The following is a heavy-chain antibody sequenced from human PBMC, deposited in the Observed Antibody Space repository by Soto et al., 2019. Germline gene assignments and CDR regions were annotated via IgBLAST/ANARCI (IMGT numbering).Heavy chain of an antibody. D-gene: IGHD1-26*01. J-gene: IGHJ6*02. V-gene: IGHV4-34*01. Sequence: QVQLQQWGAGLLKPSETLSLTCAVYGGSFSGCYWSWIRQPPGKGLEWIGEINHSGSTNYNPSLKSRVTISVDTSKNQFSLKLSSVTAADTAVYYCASVVLGATTDYYYGMDVWGQGTTVTVSS. CDR2: INHSGST. CDR1: GGSFSGCY. CDR3: ASVVLGATTDYYYGMDV.